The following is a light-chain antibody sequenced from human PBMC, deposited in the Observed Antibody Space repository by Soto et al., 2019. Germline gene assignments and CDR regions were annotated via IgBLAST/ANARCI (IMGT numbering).Light chain of an antibody. V-gene: IGLV2-14*01. CDR1: SSDVGGYNY. CDR2: EVS. CDR3: SSYTTSTTLVV. Sequence: QSALTQPASMSGSPGQSITISCTGTSSDVGGYNYVSWYQQHPGKAHKLMIYEVSHRPSGVSDRFSGSKSGNTASLTISGLQAEDEADYYCSSYTTSTTLVVFGGGTKLTVL. J-gene: IGLJ3*02.